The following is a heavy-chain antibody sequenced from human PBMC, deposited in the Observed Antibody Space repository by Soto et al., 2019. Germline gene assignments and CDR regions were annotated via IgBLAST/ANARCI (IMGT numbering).Heavy chain of an antibody. Sequence: QVQLQESGPGLVKPSETLSLSCTVSGRTISGSSYYWGWVRQPPGKGLEWIGSIHYSGDAYYNPSLNKRVTIPVDTSKNQLSLKVTSATAADTAVYYCARHAPSSWFDSWGQGVLVTVSS. D-gene: IGHD6-13*01. CDR1: GRTISGSSYY. V-gene: IGHV4-39*01. J-gene: IGHJ5*01. CDR3: ARHAPSSWFDS. CDR2: IHYSGDA.